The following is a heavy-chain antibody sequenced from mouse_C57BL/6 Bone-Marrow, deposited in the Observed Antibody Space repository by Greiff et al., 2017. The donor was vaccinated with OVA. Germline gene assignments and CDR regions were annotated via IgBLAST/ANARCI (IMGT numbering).Heavy chain of an antibody. Sequence: EVKVVESGGGLVKPGGSLKLSCAASGFTFSSYTMSWVRQTPEKRLEWVATISGGGGNTYYPDSVKGRFTISRDNAKNTLYLQMSSLRSEDTALYYCASPGYDCPYYYAMDYWGQGTSVTVSS. J-gene: IGHJ4*01. CDR2: ISGGGGNT. D-gene: IGHD2-4*01. CDR3: ASPGYDCPYYYAMDY. CDR1: GFTFSSYT. V-gene: IGHV5-9*01.